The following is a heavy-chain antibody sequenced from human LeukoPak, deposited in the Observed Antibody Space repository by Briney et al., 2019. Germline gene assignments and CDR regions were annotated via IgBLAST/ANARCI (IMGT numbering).Heavy chain of an antibody. CDR3: ARGGGYRGYGQDY. J-gene: IGHJ4*02. V-gene: IGHV3-64*01. CDR2: ISSNGDAT. Sequence: GGSLRLSCAASGFSFSSYAMHWVRQAPGKGLEYVSAISSNGDATYYANSVEGRFTISRDNSKNTLYLQMGSLRVEDMAVYYCARGGGYRGYGQDYWGQGTLVTVSS. CDR1: GFSFSSYA. D-gene: IGHD5-12*01.